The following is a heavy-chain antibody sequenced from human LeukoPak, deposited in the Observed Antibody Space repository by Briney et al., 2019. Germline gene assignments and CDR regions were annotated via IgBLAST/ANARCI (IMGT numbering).Heavy chain of an antibody. Sequence: GESLKISCKGSGYRFSSYWIGWVRQMPGKGLEWMGIIYHGDSDTRYSPSFQGLVTISADKSISTAYLQWSSLKASDTAMYFRARRDGSGSPHFDYWGQGTLVTVSS. CDR3: ARRDGSGSPHFDY. CDR1: GYRFSSYW. J-gene: IGHJ4*02. D-gene: IGHD3-10*01. CDR2: IYHGDSDT. V-gene: IGHV5-51*01.